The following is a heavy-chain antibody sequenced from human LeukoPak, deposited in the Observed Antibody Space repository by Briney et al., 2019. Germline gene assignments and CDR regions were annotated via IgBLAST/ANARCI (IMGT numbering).Heavy chain of an antibody. D-gene: IGHD5-18*01. CDR1: GFTFSSYA. J-gene: IGHJ4*02. Sequence: GGSLRLSCAASGFTFSSYAMRWVRQAPGKGLEWVSAIRGSGGSTYYADSVKGRFTISRDNSKNTLYLQMNSLRAEDTAVYYCAKDGKIPLFDSYYDYWGQGTLVTVSS. V-gene: IGHV3-23*01. CDR2: IRGSGGST. CDR3: AKDGKIPLFDSYYDY.